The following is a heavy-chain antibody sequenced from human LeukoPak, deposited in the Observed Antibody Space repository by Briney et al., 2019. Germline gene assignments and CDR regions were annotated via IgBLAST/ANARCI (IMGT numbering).Heavy chain of an antibody. Sequence: SVKVSCKASGGTFSSYAISWVRQAPGQGLEWMGGIFPIFGTANYAQKFQGRVTITADKSTSTAYMELSSLRSEDTAVYYCARVGYCSSTSCQPGDYWGQGTLVTVSS. V-gene: IGHV1-69*06. CDR3: ARVGYCSSTSCQPGDY. J-gene: IGHJ4*02. CDR1: GGTFSSYA. D-gene: IGHD2-2*01. CDR2: IFPIFGTA.